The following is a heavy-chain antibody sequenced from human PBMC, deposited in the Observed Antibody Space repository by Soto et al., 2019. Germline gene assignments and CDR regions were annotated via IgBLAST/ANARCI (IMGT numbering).Heavy chain of an antibody. V-gene: IGHV3-74*01. CDR2: ISSGGTYT. CDR1: GFTLSTYW. J-gene: IGHJ5*02. D-gene: IGHD2-15*01. Sequence: EVQLVESGGGLVQPGGSLRLSCAASGFTLSTYWMHWVRQVPGKGLVWVSRISSGGTYTNYADSVKGRFTISRDSARNTLFLQMNYLTGEDTAVYYCARTFVDGMAGSGPWGQGTLVTVSS. CDR3: ARTFVDGMAGSGP.